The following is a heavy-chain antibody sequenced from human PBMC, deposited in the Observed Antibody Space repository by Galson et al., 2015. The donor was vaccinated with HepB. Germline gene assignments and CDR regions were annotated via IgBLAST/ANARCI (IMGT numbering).Heavy chain of an antibody. V-gene: IGHV5-10-1*01. D-gene: IGHD3-10*01. CDR3: ARHERPSGSFSHAHAFDI. CDR2: IDPSDSYT. Sequence: QSGAEVKKPGESLRISCKGSGYSFTSYWISWVRQMPGKGLEWMGRIDPSDSYTNYSPSFQGHVAISADKSISTAYLQWSSLKASDTAMYYCARHERPSGSFSHAHAFDIWGQGTMVTVSS. J-gene: IGHJ3*02. CDR1: GYSFTSYW.